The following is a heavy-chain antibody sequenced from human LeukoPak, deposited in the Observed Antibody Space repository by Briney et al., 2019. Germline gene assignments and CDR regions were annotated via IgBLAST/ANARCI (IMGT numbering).Heavy chain of an antibody. CDR2: INTDGSST. V-gene: IGHV3-74*01. CDR1: GFTFSSYW. CDR3: ARHYDRYYYYMDV. Sequence: GGSLRLSCAASGFTFSSYWMHWVRQAPGKGLVWVSRINTDGSSTSYADSVKGRFTISRDNAKNTLYLQMNSLRAEDTAVYYCARHYDRYYYYMDVWGKGTPVTVSS. D-gene: IGHD3-9*01. J-gene: IGHJ6*03.